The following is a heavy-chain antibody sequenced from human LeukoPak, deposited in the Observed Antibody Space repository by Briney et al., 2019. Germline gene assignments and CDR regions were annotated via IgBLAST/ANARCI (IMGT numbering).Heavy chain of an antibody. CDR2: IKDDGSDR. J-gene: IGHJ4*02. D-gene: IGHD5/OR15-5a*01. CDR3: ANLGYSV. V-gene: IGHV3-7*01. CDR1: GFTFNNAW. Sequence: GGSLRLSCAASGFTFNNAWMSWFRQAPGKGLEWVATIKDDGSDRYYVDSVKGGFTIHRDNAKKSLYLQRNGLRVEDTAVYYCANLGYSVGGRGTLVTVSS.